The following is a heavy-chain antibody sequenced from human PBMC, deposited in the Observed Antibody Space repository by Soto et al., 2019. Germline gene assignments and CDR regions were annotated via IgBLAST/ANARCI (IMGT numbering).Heavy chain of an antibody. CDR3: AKDGNTAARLDYYYGMDV. V-gene: IGHV3-23*01. J-gene: IGHJ6*02. CDR1: GFTFSSYA. D-gene: IGHD6-6*01. CDR2: ISGSGGST. Sequence: PGGSLRLSCAASGFTFSSYAMSWVRQAPGKGLEWVSAISGSGGSTYYADSVKGRFTISRDNPKNTLYLQMNSLRAEDTAVYYCAKDGNTAARLDYYYGMDVWGQGTTVTVSS.